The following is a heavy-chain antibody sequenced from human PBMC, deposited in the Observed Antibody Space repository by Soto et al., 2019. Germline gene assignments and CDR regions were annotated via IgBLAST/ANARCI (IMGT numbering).Heavy chain of an antibody. CDR1: GYTFTGYY. V-gene: IGHV1-2*02. CDR3: QRGIPPPGIPYYFDY. Sequence: ASVKVSCKASGYTFTGYYMHWVRQAPGQGLEWMGWINPNSGGTNYAQKFLGRVTMTRDTSISTAYMELSRLRSDDTAVYYCQRGIPPPGIPYYFDYWGQGTLVTVSS. J-gene: IGHJ4*02. CDR2: INPNSGGT. D-gene: IGHD3-16*01.